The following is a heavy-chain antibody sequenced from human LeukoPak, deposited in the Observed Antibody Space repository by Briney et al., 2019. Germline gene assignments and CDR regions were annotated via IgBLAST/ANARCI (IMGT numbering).Heavy chain of an antibody. CDR2: IYYSGST. V-gene: IGHV4-61*01. Sequence: PSEPLSLTFTVSGGSISSSSYYWTWIRTPPGKGLEWIGYIYYSGSTNYNPSLKSRVTISVDTSNNQFSLKLSSVTAADTAMYYCARGPPGGQFDPWGQGTLVTVSS. CDR3: ARGPPGGQFDP. D-gene: IGHD3-10*01. J-gene: IGHJ5*02. CDR1: GGSISSSSYY.